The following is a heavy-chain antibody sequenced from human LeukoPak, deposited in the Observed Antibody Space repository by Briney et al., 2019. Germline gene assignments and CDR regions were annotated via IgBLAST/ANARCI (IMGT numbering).Heavy chain of an antibody. D-gene: IGHD5-18*01. V-gene: IGHV3-9*03. Sequence: GGSLRLSCAASGFTFDDYDMHWVRQAPGKGLEWVSGTSWNSGSIGYADSVKGRFTISRDNAKNSLYLQMNSLRVEDMALYYCAKDTIGRCSYGSGLHYWGQGTLVTVSS. J-gene: IGHJ4*02. CDR2: TSWNSGSI. CDR1: GFTFDDYD. CDR3: AKDTIGRCSYGSGLHY.